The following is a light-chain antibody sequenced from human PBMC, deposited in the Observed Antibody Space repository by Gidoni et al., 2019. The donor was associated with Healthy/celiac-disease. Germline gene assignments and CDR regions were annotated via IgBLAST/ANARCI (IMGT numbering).Light chain of an antibody. CDR1: QSVSSY. CDR3: QQRSNWPPGLT. J-gene: IGKJ4*01. V-gene: IGKV3-11*01. Sequence: EIVLTQSPATLSFSPGARATLSCRASQSVSSYLAWYQQKPGQAPRLLIYDASNRATGIPARFSGSGSGTDFTLTISSLEPEDVAVYYCQQRSNWPPGLTFGGGTKVEIK. CDR2: DAS.